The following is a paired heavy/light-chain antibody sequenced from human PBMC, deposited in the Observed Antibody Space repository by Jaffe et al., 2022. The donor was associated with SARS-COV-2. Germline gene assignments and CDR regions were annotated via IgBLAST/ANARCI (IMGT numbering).Heavy chain of an antibody. CDR1: GFTFNDYA. J-gene: IGHJ4*02. CDR2: ITWNSGSI. Sequence: EVQLVESGGDLVQPGRSLRLSCAASGFTFNDYAMHWVRQAPGKGLEWVSGITWNSGSIDYADSVKGRFTISRDNAKNSLFLQMNSLRPEDTALYYCAKSRVLADIVLVEPFESWGQGTLVTVSS. V-gene: IGHV3-9*01. D-gene: IGHD2-15*01. CDR3: AKSRVLADIVLVEPFES.
Light chain of an antibody. CDR1: QSVTNNY. J-gene: IGKJ5*01. CDR3: QQYGRSATA. V-gene: IGKV3-20*01. Sequence: VLTQSPGTLSLSPGERATLSCRASQSVTNNYLAWYQQKPGQAPRLLIYGASYRATGIPDRISGRGSGTDFTLTISRLEPEDFAVYYCQQYGRSATAFGQGTRLEIK. CDR2: GAS.